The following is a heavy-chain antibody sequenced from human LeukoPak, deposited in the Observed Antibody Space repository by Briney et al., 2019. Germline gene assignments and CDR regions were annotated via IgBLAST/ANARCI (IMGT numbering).Heavy chain of an antibody. D-gene: IGHD1-26*01. J-gene: IGHJ4*02. CDR1: GFTFSSYA. V-gene: IGHV3-23*01. Sequence: GGSLRLSCAASGFTFSSYAMSWVRQAPGKGLEWVSAISGSGGSTYYADSVKGRFTISRDNSKNTVYLQMNSLRAEDTAVYYCAKELVEVSATRGYFEYWGQGTLVTVSS. CDR2: ISGSGGST. CDR3: AKELVEVSATRGYFEY.